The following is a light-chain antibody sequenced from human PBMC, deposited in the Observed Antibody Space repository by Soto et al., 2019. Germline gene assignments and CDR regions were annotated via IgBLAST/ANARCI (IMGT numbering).Light chain of an antibody. Sequence: DIQMTQSPSSLSASVGDRVTITCRASQGISNYLAWYQQKPGKAPTLLIYVSSTLQSGVTSRFSGSGSGTDFTLTISSLQAEDVATYYCQNYYSAPHTFGGGTRVQIK. V-gene: IGKV1-27*01. CDR1: QGISNY. CDR3: QNYYSAPHT. J-gene: IGKJ4*01. CDR2: VSS.